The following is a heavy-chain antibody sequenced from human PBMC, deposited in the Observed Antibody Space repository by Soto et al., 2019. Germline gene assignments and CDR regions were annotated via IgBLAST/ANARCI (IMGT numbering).Heavy chain of an antibody. Sequence: QVQLQESGPGLVKPSETLSLACTVSCDSISPKHWSWIRQPPGKTLEWIGSIYYTGSANYNPSLKRRVTMSVDTSTNQSSLKLISVTAADTSIYYCAKHSSVGGSRNFVSWGQGALVTV. CDR2: IYYTGSA. CDR1: CDSISPKH. CDR3: AKHSSVGGSRNFVS. J-gene: IGHJ4*02. V-gene: IGHV4-59*08. D-gene: IGHD2-15*01.